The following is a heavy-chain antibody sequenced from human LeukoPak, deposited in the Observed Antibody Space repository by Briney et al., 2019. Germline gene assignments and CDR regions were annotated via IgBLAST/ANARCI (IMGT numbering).Heavy chain of an antibody. CDR1: GGSISSSSYY. CDR2: ICYSGST. Sequence: PSETLSLTCTVSGGSISSSSYYWGWIRQPPGKGLEWIGSICYSGSTYYNPSLKSRVTISVDTSKNQFSLKLSSVTAADTAVYYCARLRGQQLVSGRFDPWGQGTLVTVSS. J-gene: IGHJ5*02. V-gene: IGHV4-39*01. D-gene: IGHD6-13*01. CDR3: ARLRGQQLVSGRFDP.